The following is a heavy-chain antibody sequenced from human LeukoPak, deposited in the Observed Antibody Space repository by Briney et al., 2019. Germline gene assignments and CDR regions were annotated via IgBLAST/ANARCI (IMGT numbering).Heavy chain of an antibody. CDR1: GFTFSSYS. Sequence: GGSLRLSCAASGFTFSSYSMNWVRQAPGKGLEWVSYISSSSSTMYYADSVKGRFTISRDNAKNSLYLQMNSLRAEDTAVYYCARDLYHENYYYHYMDVWGKGTTVTVSS. CDR3: ARDLYHENYYYHYMDV. J-gene: IGHJ6*03. D-gene: IGHD2-2*01. CDR2: ISSSSSTM. V-gene: IGHV3-48*01.